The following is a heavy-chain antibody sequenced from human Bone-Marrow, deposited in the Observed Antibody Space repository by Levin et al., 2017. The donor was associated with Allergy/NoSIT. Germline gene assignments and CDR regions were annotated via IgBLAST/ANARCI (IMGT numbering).Heavy chain of an antibody. CDR2: VTHSGGT. Sequence: KSSETLSLTCAVSGGSFDDLYWSWIRQSPGKGLEWIGEVTHSGGTEYNPSLKSRVTISVDSSKKQFSLKVTSVTAADTGVYYCASQRCNNDAGCFGDDWFDSWGRGTLVTVSS. CDR3: ASQRCNNDAGCFGDDWFDS. D-gene: IGHD2-8*01. J-gene: IGHJ5*01. CDR1: GGSFDDLY. V-gene: IGHV4-34*01.